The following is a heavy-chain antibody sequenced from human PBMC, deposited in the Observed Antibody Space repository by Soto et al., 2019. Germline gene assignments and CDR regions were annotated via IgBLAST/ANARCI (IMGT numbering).Heavy chain of an antibody. CDR2: INHSGRT. D-gene: IGHD2-8*02. Sequence: QVQLQQWGAGLLKPSETLSLTCAVYGGSFSGYYWTWIRQPRGTGLEWIGEINHSGRTNYNPSLKSRVTISVDTSKNQFSLKLTSVTAADTAVYYCARDKITGLFDYWGQGTLVTVSS. J-gene: IGHJ4*02. CDR1: GGSFSGYY. V-gene: IGHV4-34*01. CDR3: ARDKITGLFDY.